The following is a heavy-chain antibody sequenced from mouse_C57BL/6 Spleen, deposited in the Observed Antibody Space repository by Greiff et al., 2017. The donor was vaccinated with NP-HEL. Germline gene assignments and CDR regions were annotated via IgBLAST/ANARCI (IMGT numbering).Heavy chain of an antibody. J-gene: IGHJ2*01. CDR1: GFTFNTYA. D-gene: IGHD1-1*01. Sequence: EVKLVESGGGLVQPKGSLKLSCAASGFTFNTYAMHWVRQAPGKGLEWVARIRSKSSNYATYYADSVKDRFTISRGDSQSMLYLQMNNLKTEHRDIYSREREGYYYGSVLFFHYGGQGTTHTVP. CDR2: IRSKSSNYAT. V-gene: IGHV10-3*01. CDR3: EREGYYYGSVLFFHY.